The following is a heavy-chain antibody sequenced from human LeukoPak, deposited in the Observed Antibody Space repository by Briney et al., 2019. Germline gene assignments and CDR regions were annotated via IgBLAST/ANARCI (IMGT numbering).Heavy chain of an antibody. D-gene: IGHD4-23*01. Sequence: SETLSLTCTVSGGSISSYYWSWIRQPPGKGLEWIGYIYYSGSTNYNPSLKSRVTISVDTSKNQFSLKLCSVTAADTAVYYCAKTHYEYDMDVWGQGTTVTVSS. J-gene: IGHJ6*02. CDR1: GGSISSYY. V-gene: IGHV4-59*01. CDR3: AKTHYEYDMDV. CDR2: IYYSGST.